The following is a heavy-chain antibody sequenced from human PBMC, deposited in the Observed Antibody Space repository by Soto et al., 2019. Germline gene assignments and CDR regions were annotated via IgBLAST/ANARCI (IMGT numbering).Heavy chain of an antibody. CDR2: INAGNGNT. CDR1: GYTFTSYA. V-gene: IGHV1-3*05. CDR3: ARAPGGPGIAEY. D-gene: IGHD6-13*01. J-gene: IGHJ4*02. Sequence: QVQLVQSGAEEKKPGASVKVCCKASGYTFTSYAMHWVRQAPGQRLEWMGWINAGNGNTKYSQKFQGRVTITRDTSASTAYMELSSLRSEDTAVYYCARAPGGPGIAEYWGQGTLVTVSS.